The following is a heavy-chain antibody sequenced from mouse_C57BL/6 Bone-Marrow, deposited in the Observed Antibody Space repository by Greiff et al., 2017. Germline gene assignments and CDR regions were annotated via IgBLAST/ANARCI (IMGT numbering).Heavy chain of an antibody. CDR2: IYPGSGST. Sequence: QVQLKESGAELVKPGASVKMSCKASGYTFTSYWITWVKQRPGQGLEWIGDIYPGSGSTNYNEKFKSKATLTVDTSSSTAYMQLSSLTSEDSAVYYCARYDYGSSYAMDYWGQGTSVTVSS. D-gene: IGHD1-1*01. CDR1: GYTFTSYW. J-gene: IGHJ4*01. CDR3: ARYDYGSSYAMDY. V-gene: IGHV1-55*01.